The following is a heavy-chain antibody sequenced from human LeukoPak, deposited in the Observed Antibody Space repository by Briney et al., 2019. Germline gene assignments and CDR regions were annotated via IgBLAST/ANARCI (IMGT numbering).Heavy chain of an antibody. Sequence: GGSLRLSCAASGFTFSSYSMTWVRQAPGKGLEWVSSISSSSGYIYYADLLKGRFTISRDNAKNSLYLQMNSLRAEDTAVYYCARLALDTSMVTDYWGRGTLVTVSS. CDR2: ISSSSGYI. CDR1: GFTFSSYS. J-gene: IGHJ4*02. CDR3: ARLALDTSMVTDY. V-gene: IGHV3-21*01. D-gene: IGHD5-18*01.